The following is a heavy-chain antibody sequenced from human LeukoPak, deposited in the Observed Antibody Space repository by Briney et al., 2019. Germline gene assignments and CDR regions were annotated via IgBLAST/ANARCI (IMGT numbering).Heavy chain of an antibody. CDR1: GFTFSSYA. CDR2: IKTDGSYT. V-gene: IGHV3-74*03. Sequence: PGGSLRLSCAASGFTFSSYAMSWVRQAPGKGLVWVSRIKTDGSYTSYADSVKGRFTISRDNTKSTLYLQMNGVRGEDTAVYYCASEEGGLDVWGQGTTVTVSS. CDR3: ASEEGGLDV. J-gene: IGHJ6*02.